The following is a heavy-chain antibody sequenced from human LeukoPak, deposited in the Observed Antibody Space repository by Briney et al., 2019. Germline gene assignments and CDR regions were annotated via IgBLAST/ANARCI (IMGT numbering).Heavy chain of an antibody. CDR1: GGSFSDYY. V-gene: IGHV4-34*01. J-gene: IGHJ4*02. CDR2: INHSGST. CDR3: ARGKDIAAAGDPLDY. Sequence: SETLSLTCAVYGGSFSDYYWSWIRQPPGKGLEWIGEINHSGSTNYNPSLKSRVTISVDTSKNQFSLKLSSVTAADTAVYYCARGKDIAAAGDPLDYWGQGTLVTVSS. D-gene: IGHD6-13*01.